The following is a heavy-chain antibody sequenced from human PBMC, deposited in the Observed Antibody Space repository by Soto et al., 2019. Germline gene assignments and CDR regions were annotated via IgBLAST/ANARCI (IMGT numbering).Heavy chain of an antibody. D-gene: IGHD2-8*02. CDR3: AKRRGTGGHFDY. CDR2: VSIGGST. V-gene: IGHV3-23*01. J-gene: IGHJ4*02. CDR1: GFTFSSYA. Sequence: GGSLRLSCAASGFTFSSYAMGWVRQGPGKGLEWVAVVSIGGSTHYADSVRGRFTISRDNSKNTLSLQMNSLTAEDTAVYFCAKRRGTGGHFDYWGQGALVTVSS.